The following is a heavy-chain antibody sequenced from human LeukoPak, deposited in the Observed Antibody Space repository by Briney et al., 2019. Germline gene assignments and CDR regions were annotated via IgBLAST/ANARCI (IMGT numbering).Heavy chain of an antibody. J-gene: IGHJ1*01. Sequence: SETLSLTCAVYGESLSGYYWSWIRQPPGKGLEWIGEIDHTGSSNYNPSLKSRVTISLDTSKNQFSLKLNSVTAADTAVYYCASFGYDILTGLSYFQHWGQGTLVTASS. CDR2: IDHTGSS. V-gene: IGHV4-34*01. CDR3: ASFGYDILTGLSYFQH. D-gene: IGHD3-9*01. CDR1: GESLSGYY.